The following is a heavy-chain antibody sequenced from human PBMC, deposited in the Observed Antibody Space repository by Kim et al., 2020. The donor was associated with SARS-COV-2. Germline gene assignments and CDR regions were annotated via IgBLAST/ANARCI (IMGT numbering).Heavy chain of an antibody. Sequence: SQTLSLTCAISGDSVSSNSAAWNWIRQSPSRGLEWLGRTYYRSKWYNDYAVSVKSRITINPDTSKNQFSLQLNSVTPEDTAVYYCARDVVGIAVAGNYYYYYGMDVWGQGTTVTVSS. J-gene: IGHJ6*02. V-gene: IGHV6-1*01. D-gene: IGHD6-19*01. CDR3: ARDVVGIAVAGNYYYYYGMDV. CDR1: GDSVSSNSAA. CDR2: TYYRSKWYN.